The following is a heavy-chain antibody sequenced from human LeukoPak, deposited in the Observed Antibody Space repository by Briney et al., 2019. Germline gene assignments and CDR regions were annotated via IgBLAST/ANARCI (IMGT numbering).Heavy chain of an antibody. CDR2: ISSSSTYI. Sequence: PGGSLRLSCAASGFTFSSYSMNWVRQAPGKGLEWVSSISSSSTYIYYADLVKGRFTISRDNAKNSLYLQMNSLRAEDTAVYYCARDWTAYGYYYYMDVWGKGTTVTVSS. D-gene: IGHD3/OR15-3a*01. J-gene: IGHJ6*03. CDR3: ARDWTAYGYYYYMDV. V-gene: IGHV3-21*01. CDR1: GFTFSSYS.